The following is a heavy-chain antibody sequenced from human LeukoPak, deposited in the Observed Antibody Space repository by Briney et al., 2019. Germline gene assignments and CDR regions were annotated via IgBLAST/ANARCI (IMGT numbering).Heavy chain of an antibody. CDR3: ARGFYSSGFGAFDI. Sequence: GGSLRLSCAASGFTVSNNYMSWVRQAPGKGLEWVSIIYSGGSTYYADSVKGRFTISRDNSKNTLYLQMNSLRAEDTAVYYCARGFYSSGFGAFDIWGQGTMVTVSS. V-gene: IGHV3-53*01. D-gene: IGHD6-19*01. CDR2: IYSGGST. CDR1: GFTVSNNY. J-gene: IGHJ3*02.